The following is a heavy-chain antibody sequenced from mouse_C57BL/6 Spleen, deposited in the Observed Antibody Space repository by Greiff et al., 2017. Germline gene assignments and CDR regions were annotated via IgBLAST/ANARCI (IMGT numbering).Heavy chain of an antibody. CDR2: IDPNSGGT. Sequence: QVQLQQPGAELVKPGASVKLSCKASGYTFTSYWMHWVKQRPGRGLEWIGRIDPNSGGTKYNEKFKSKATLTVDKPSSTAYMQLRSLTSEDSAVYYCARHGSSLDWYFDVWGTGTTVTVSS. CDR1: GYTFTSYW. J-gene: IGHJ1*03. V-gene: IGHV1-72*01. CDR3: ARHGSSLDWYFDV. D-gene: IGHD1-1*01.